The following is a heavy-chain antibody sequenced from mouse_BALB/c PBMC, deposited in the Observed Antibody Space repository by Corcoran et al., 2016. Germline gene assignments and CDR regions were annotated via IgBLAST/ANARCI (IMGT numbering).Heavy chain of an antibody. CDR1: GFNIKDTY. Sequence: EVQLQQSGAELVKPGASVKLSCTASGFNIKDTYMHWVKQRHEQGLEWMGRIDPANGNTKYDPKFQGKANITADTSSNTAYLQLSSLTSEDTAVYYCARWYWYFDVWGAGTTVTVSS. CDR3: ARWYWYFDV. CDR2: IDPANGNT. J-gene: IGHJ1*01. V-gene: IGHV14-3*02.